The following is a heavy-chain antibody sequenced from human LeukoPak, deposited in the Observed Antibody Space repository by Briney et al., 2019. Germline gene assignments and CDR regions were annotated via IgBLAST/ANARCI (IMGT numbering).Heavy chain of an antibody. J-gene: IGHJ4*02. CDR2: IFNGGRT. D-gene: IGHD6-13*01. CDR1: GGSINSHY. Sequence: AETLSLTCTFSGGSINSHYWSWLRQPPGKGLAGIGYIFNGGRTNYNPSLMSRVTMSLDTSRDQFSLRLSSVTAADTAIYYCASRPAGDTWYGVFDYWSQGTLVTVSS. V-gene: IGHV4-59*11. CDR3: ASRPAGDTWYGVFDY.